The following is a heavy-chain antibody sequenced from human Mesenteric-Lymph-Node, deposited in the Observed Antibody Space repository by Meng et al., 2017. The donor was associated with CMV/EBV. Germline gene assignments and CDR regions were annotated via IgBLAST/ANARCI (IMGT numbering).Heavy chain of an antibody. Sequence: GESLKISCAASGFTFSSYEMNWVRQAPGKGLEWVSYISSSGSTIYYADSVKGRFTISRDNAKNSLYLQMNSLRVEDTAFYYCARDSRGYCSTASCYEADSWGQGTLVTVSS. J-gene: IGHJ5*01. CDR1: GFTFSSYE. D-gene: IGHD2-2*01. CDR3: ARDSRGYCSTASCYEADS. V-gene: IGHV3-48*03. CDR2: ISSSGSTI.